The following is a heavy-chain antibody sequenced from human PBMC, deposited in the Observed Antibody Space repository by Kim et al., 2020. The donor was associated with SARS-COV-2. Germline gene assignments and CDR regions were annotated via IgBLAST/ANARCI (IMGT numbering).Heavy chain of an antibody. V-gene: IGHV4-39*01. CDR3: ARHGGMVRGVIVGIFDY. D-gene: IGHD3-10*01. Sequence: SETLSLTCTVSGGSITSSNYYWGWIRQPPGKGLEWIGSIYYSGNTYYNPSLKRRVTMSVDTSKNQFSLRLSSLTATDTAVYFCARHGGMVRGVIVGIFDYWGQGTLVTVSS. J-gene: IGHJ4*02. CDR2: IYYSGNT. CDR1: GGSITSSNYY.